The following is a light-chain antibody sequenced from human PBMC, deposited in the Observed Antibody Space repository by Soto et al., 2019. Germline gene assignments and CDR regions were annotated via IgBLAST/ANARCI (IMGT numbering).Light chain of an antibody. V-gene: IGKV1-39*01. J-gene: IGKJ4*01. Sequence: DIQMTQSAASLSASVGARASSPSRASQGIRNDVGWFQQQPGKAPKRLIYAASSLQRGVPSRFSGSGSGTDFTLTISSLKPEDFETYYCQQSYRTPLTFGGGTKVDIK. CDR1: QGIRND. CDR3: QQSYRTPLT. CDR2: AAS.